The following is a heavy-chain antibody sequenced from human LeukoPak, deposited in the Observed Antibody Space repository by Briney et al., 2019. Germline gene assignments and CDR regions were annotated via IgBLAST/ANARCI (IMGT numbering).Heavy chain of an antibody. CDR2: ISGSGGST. Sequence: QAGGSLRLSCAASGFTVSSNYMSWVRQAPGKGLEWVSAISGSGGSTYYADSVKGRFTISRDDSKNTLSLQINSLRPEDTAVYYCAANTSPVGFYFGYWGQGTLVTVSS. CDR3: AANTSPVGFYFGY. D-gene: IGHD4/OR15-4a*01. J-gene: IGHJ4*02. V-gene: IGHV3-53*05. CDR1: GFTVSSNY.